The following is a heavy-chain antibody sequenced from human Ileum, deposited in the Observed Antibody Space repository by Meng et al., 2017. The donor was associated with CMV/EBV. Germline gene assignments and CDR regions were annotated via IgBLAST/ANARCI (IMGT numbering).Heavy chain of an antibody. CDR2: ISSSSAYI. Sequence: FTFSSYHFDWVRQAPGKGLEWVSYISSSSAYIYYTNSVKGRFTVSRDNAKNSLYLQMNYLRAEDVAIYYCARESVYCGSGSDCYYDYWGQGALVTVSS. D-gene: IGHD2-21*01. J-gene: IGHJ4*02. CDR1: FTFSSYH. CDR3: ARESVYCGSGSDCYYDY. V-gene: IGHV3-21*01.